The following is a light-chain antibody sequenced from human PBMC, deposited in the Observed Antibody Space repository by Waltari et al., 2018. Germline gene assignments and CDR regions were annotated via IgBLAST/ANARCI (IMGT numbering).Light chain of an antibody. J-gene: IGKJ2*01. Sequence: EIVMPQSPLSLSVTPGAPASISCRSSQSLLHGNGYYYLDWYLQKPGQSPQLLIYLGSYRAAGVPDRFSGSGSGTDFTLKINRVEAEDVGVYYCMQAVSTRTFGQGTKLEIK. CDR2: LGS. CDR1: QSLLHGNGYYY. V-gene: IGKV2-28*01. CDR3: MQAVSTRT.